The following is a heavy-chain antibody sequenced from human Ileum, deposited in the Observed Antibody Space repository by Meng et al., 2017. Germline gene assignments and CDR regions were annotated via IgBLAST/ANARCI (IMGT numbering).Heavy chain of an antibody. CDR2: TYYRSKWFN. CDR3: ARGGGSYYHFDY. J-gene: IGHJ4*02. Sequence: QVQLQQPGPGLVKPPQTLPLTCAISGDSVSSNSAAWNWIRQSPSRGLEWLGRTYYRSKWFNEYAVSVKSRITINPDTSENQFSLQLNSVTPEDAAVYYCARGGGSYYHFDYWGQGTLVTVSS. CDR1: GDSVSSNSAA. D-gene: IGHD1-26*01. V-gene: IGHV6-1*01.